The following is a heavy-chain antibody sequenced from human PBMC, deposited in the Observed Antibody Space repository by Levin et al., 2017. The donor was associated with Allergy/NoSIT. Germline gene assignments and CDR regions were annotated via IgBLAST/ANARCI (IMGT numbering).Heavy chain of an antibody. CDR3: ARADYGDYGCMHY. D-gene: IGHD4-17*01. Sequence: SETLSLTCAVSGGSISSSNWWSWVRQPPGKGLEWIGEIYHSGSTNYNPSLKSRVTISVDKSKNQFSLKLSSVTAADTAVYYCARADYGDYGCMHYWGQGTLVTVSS. V-gene: IGHV4-4*02. CDR2: IYHSGST. J-gene: IGHJ4*02. CDR1: GGSISSSNW.